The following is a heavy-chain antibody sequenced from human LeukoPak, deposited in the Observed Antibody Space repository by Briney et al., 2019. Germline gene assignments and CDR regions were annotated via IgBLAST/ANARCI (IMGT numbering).Heavy chain of an antibody. CDR2: IYHSGST. D-gene: IGHD3/OR15-3a*01. CDR1: GGSISSSNW. J-gene: IGHJ5*02. V-gene: IGHV4-4*02. CDR3: ARSWWGTDWLLYENWFDP. Sequence: PSGTLSLTCAVSGGSISSSNWWSWVRQPPGKELEWIGEIYHSGSTNYNPSLKSRVTISVDKSKNQFSLKLSSVTAADTALYYCARSWWGTDWLLYENWFDPWGQGTLVTVSS.